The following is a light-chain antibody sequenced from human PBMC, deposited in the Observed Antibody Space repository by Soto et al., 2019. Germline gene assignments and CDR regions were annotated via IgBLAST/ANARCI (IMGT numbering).Light chain of an antibody. CDR2: DVT. J-gene: IGLJ2*01. CDR1: SSDIGLYDY. CDR3: TSYTSSSTLVV. Sequence: QSALTQPASVSGSPGQSITISCTGTSSDIGLYDYVSWYQQHPGKAPRLMIYDVTNRPSGVSNRFSGSKSGNTASPTISGLQTEDEADYYCTSYTSSSTLVVFGGGTQLTVL. V-gene: IGLV2-14*03.